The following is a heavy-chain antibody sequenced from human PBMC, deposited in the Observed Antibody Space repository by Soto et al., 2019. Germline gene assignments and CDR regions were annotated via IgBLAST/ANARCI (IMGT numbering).Heavy chain of an antibody. Sequence: PSETLSLTCTVSGGSMNTYYWGWFRQPPGKGLEWVGYIYYSGSTTYDPSLKSRVTISVDTSKNQFSLKLNSVTAADTAVYYCARGPSSGYIPFQHWGQGTLVTVSS. CDR1: GGSMNTYY. D-gene: IGHD3-22*01. V-gene: IGHV4-59*01. CDR3: ARGPSSGYIPFQH. CDR2: IYYSGST. J-gene: IGHJ1*01.